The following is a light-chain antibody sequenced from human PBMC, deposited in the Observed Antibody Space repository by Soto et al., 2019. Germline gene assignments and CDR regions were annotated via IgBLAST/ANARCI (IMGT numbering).Light chain of an antibody. J-gene: IGKJ1*01. CDR3: QQYNNWPRT. Sequence: EIVMTQSPATLSVSPGERATLSCRASQSVSSNLAWYQQKPGQAPRLLIYGASTRATGIPATFSGSGSGTEFTLTISSLQSEDFAVYDCQQYNNWPRTFGPGTKGDIK. V-gene: IGKV3-15*01. CDR1: QSVSSN. CDR2: GAS.